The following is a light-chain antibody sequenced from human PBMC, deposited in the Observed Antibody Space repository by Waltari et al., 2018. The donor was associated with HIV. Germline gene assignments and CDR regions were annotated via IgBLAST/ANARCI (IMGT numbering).Light chain of an antibody. CDR2: QDT. Sequence: SYELTQPPSVSVSPGQTATITCSRAKLVDSYACWYYQKPGQSPVLVIYQDTKRPSGIPERFSGSNSGNTATLTISGTQAMDEADYYCQAWDSSTAVFGGGTKLTVL. CDR1: KLVDSY. V-gene: IGLV3-1*01. CDR3: QAWDSSTAV. J-gene: IGLJ2*01.